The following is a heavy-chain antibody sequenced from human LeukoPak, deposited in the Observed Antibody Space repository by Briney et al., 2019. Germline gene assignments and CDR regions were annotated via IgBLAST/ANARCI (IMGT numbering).Heavy chain of an antibody. J-gene: IGHJ3*01. CDR2: ISWSSGSM. D-gene: IGHD3-22*01. V-gene: IGHV3-9*01. Sequence: GGSLRLSCAASGFTFDDYAMHWVRQAPGKGLEWASGISWSSGSMGYADSVKGRFTISRDNAKNSLYLQMNSLTAEDTALYYCAKGSSYYYDSSGYALNWGQGTMVTVSS. CDR1: GFTFDDYA. CDR3: AKGSSYYYDSSGYALN.